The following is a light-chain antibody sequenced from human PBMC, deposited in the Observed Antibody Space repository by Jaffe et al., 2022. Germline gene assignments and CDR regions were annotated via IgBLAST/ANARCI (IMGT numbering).Light chain of an antibody. CDR3: QQYQQRHPST. CDR2: DAS. J-gene: IGKJ1*01. V-gene: IGKV3-15*01. CDR1: QSVRSN. Sequence: EIVMTQSPATLSVSPGERATLSCRASQSVRSNLAWYQQKPGQAPRLLIYDASVRAIGIPVRFSGSGSGTEFTLTISGLQSEDHAQYFCQQYQQRHPSTFGQGTKVEI.